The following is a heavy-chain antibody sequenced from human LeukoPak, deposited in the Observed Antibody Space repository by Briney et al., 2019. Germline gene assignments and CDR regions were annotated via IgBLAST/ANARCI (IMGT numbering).Heavy chain of an antibody. J-gene: IGHJ4*02. Sequence: SETLSLTCAVYGGSFSGYYWSWIRQPPGKGLEWIGEINHSGSTNYNPSLKSRVTISVDTSKNQFSLKLSSVTAADTAVYYCARGEPPLDAAMWGLGYWGQGTLVTVSS. V-gene: IGHV4-34*01. CDR1: GGSFSGYY. D-gene: IGHD5-18*01. CDR2: INHSGST. CDR3: ARGEPPLDAAMWGLGY.